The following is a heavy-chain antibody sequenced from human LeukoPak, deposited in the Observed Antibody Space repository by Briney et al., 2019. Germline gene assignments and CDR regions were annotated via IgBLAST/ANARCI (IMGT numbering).Heavy chain of an antibody. D-gene: IGHD2-8*01. J-gene: IGHJ4*02. CDR3: PTLVLGE. CDR2: ISYDGSNK. Sequence: PGGSLRLSCAASGFTFSDYYMSWIRQAPGKGLEWVAVISYDGSNKYYADSVKGRFTISRDNSKNTLYLQMNSLRAEDTAVYCTPTLVLGEWGQGTLVTVSS. V-gene: IGHV3-30*03. CDR1: GFTFSDYY.